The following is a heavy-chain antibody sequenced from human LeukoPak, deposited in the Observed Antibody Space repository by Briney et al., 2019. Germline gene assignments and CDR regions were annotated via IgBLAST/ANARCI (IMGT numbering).Heavy chain of an antibody. CDR2: IYYSGST. D-gene: IGHD6-13*01. Sequence: SETLPLTCTVSGGSISTYYWSWIRQPPGRGLEWIGYIYYSGSTGYNPSLRSRVTISVDTSKNQFSLKLSSVTAADTAVYYCARLEVEIGYSGSWYHRMNWFDPWGQGTLVTVSS. J-gene: IGHJ5*02. CDR3: ARLEVEIGYSGSWYHRMNWFDP. V-gene: IGHV4-59*01. CDR1: GGSISTYY.